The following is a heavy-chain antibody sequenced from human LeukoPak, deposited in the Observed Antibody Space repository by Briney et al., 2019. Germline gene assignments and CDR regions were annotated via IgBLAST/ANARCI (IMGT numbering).Heavy chain of an antibody. CDR3: AKGDQNSGNLNFHVEF. D-gene: IGHD3-9*01. Sequence: ASVMVSCKASGYTFTSYYMHWVRQAPGQGLEWMGIINPSGGSTSYAQKFQGRVTMTRDTSTSTVFMELNSLRSEDTAVYYCAKGDQNSGNLNFHVEFGGQGNLVHVS. J-gene: IGHJ1*01. CDR1: GYTFTSYY. CDR2: INPSGGST. V-gene: IGHV1-46*01.